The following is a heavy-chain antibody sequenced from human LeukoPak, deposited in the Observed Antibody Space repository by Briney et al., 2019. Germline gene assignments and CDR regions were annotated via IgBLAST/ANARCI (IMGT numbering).Heavy chain of an antibody. Sequence: PGGSLRLSCAASGFTFSSYAMSWVRQAPGKGLEWVSAISGSGGSTYYADSVKGRFTISRDNSKNTLYLQMNSLRAEDTAVYYCAKALDTAMVTRSFASDYWGQGTLVTVSS. V-gene: IGHV3-23*01. CDR3: AKALDTAMVTRSFASDY. CDR2: ISGSGGST. CDR1: GFTFSSYA. D-gene: IGHD5-18*01. J-gene: IGHJ4*02.